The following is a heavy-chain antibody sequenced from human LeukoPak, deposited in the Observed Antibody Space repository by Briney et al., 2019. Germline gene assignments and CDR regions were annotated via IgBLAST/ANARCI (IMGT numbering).Heavy chain of an antibody. CDR3: AGGTHQSSSWPFDP. Sequence: SETLSLTCTVSGGSMSSYYWSWIRQPPGKGLEWTGYFSYSGSANYNPSLKSRVTISVDTSKNQFSLKLSSVTAADTAVYYCAGGTHQSSSWPFDPWGQGTLVTVSS. V-gene: IGHV4-59*01. J-gene: IGHJ5*02. CDR2: FSYSGSA. D-gene: IGHD6-13*01. CDR1: GGSMSSYY.